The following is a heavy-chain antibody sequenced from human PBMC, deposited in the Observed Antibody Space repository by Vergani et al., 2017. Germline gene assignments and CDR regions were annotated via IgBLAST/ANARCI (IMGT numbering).Heavy chain of an antibody. Sequence: QVQLQESGPGLVKPSGTLSLTCAVSGGSISSSNWWSWDRQPPGKGLGWIGEIYHSGSTNYNPSLKSRVTISVDKSKNQFSLKLSSVTAADTAVYYCARGGVVVVPAAIGYAFDIWGQGTMVTVSS. CDR3: ARGGVVVVPAAIGYAFDI. V-gene: IGHV4-4*02. J-gene: IGHJ3*02. CDR2: IYHSGST. D-gene: IGHD2-2*01. CDR1: GGSISSSNW.